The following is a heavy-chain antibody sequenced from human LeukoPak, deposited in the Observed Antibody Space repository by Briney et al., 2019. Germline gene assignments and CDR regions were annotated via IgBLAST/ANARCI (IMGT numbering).Heavy chain of an antibody. CDR1: GGTFSSYA. CDR2: IIPIFGTA. Sequence: SVKVSCKASGGTFSSYAISWVRQAPGQGLEWMGGIIPIFGTANYAQKFQGRVTITADESTSTAYMELSSLRSEDTAVYYCASETVSTNYYYYYGMDVWGQGTTVTVSS. J-gene: IGHJ6*02. D-gene: IGHD4-17*01. CDR3: ASETVSTNYYYYYGMDV. V-gene: IGHV1-69*13.